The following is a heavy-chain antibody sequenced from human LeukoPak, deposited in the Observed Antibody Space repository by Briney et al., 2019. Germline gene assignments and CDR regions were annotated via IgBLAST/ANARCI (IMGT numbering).Heavy chain of an antibody. CDR3: ARAGGSSSPYYYYYMDV. J-gene: IGHJ6*03. V-gene: IGHV4-38-2*02. CDR1: GGSISGYY. D-gene: IGHD6-6*01. Sequence: PSETLSLTCTVSGGSISGYYWAWIRQPPGRGLEWIANIYHTGNTYYNPSLNSRVTMSVDTSKNHFSLRLSSVTAADTAVYYCARAGGSSSPYYYYYMDVWGKGTTVTVSS. CDR2: IYHTGNT.